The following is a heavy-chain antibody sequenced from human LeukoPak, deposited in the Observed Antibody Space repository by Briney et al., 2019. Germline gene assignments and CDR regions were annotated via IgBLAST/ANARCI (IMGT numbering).Heavy chain of an antibody. D-gene: IGHD3-22*01. CDR3: ATDLLIPHSSGYLSGG. CDR1: GYTLTVLS. Sequence: ASVKVSCKVSGYTLTVLSMHWVRQAPGKGLEWMGGFDPEDGETIYAQKFQGRVTMTEDTSTDTAYMELSSLRSEDTAVYYCATDLLIPHSSGYLSGGWGQGTLVTVSS. J-gene: IGHJ4*02. CDR2: FDPEDGET. V-gene: IGHV1-24*01.